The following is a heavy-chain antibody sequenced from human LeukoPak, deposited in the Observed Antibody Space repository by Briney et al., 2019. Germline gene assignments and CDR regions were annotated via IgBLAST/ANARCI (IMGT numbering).Heavy chain of an antibody. Sequence: PAGSRRLSSAAAGFSSSDYYMSWIRQAPGEVREWVSYISSSSYTNYADSVKGRFTISRDNAKNSLYLQMNSLRAEDTAVYYCARDFGGYFDYWGQGTLVTVSS. J-gene: IGHJ4*02. CDR3: ARDFGGYFDY. D-gene: IGHD3-10*01. CDR2: ISSSSYT. CDR1: GFSSSDYY. V-gene: IGHV3-11*05.